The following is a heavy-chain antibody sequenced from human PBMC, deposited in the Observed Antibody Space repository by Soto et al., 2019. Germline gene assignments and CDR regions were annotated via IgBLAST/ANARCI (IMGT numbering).Heavy chain of an antibody. D-gene: IGHD3-22*01. J-gene: IGHJ3*01. V-gene: IGHV2-5*01. CDR2: IHWNDDK. CDR3: AYNPRYYSDSKGQKAGAFDL. CDR1: GFSLSTGGMG. Sequence: QITLKESGPTLVRPTQTLTLTCTFSGFSLSTGGMGVGWIRQPPGKALEWLASIHWNDDKRYSPSLESRLTITKHTSKNQVVLTMTNMDPVDTATYYCAYNPRYYSDSKGQKAGAFDLWGQGTLVTVSS.